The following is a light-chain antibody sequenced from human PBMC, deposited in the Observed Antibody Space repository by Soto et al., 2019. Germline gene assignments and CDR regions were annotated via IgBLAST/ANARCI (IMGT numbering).Light chain of an antibody. CDR3: KQYGRSPYT. J-gene: IGKJ5*01. V-gene: IGKV3-20*01. CDR1: QSVSSSY. CDR2: GAS. Sequence: EIVLTQSPATLSLSAGERVTLSCRASQSVSSSYLAWYQQKPGQAPRLLIYGASSRATGIPDRFSGSGSGTDFTLTISRLEPEEVAGYYCKQYGRSPYTSGKGTRVEMK.